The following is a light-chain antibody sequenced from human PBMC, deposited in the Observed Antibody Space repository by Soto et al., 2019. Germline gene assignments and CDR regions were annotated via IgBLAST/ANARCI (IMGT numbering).Light chain of an antibody. J-gene: IGKJ5*01. V-gene: IGKV3D-20*02. Sequence: EVVFTNSPGTLSLSPGERATLSCRASQTVRNNYLAWYQQKPGQAPRLLMYDSSRRAPGVPHRFSGSGSGTDFTLIISSLETEDFAVYSCQKRSNFGQGTRLEIK. CDR1: QTVRNNY. CDR2: DSS. CDR3: QKRSN.